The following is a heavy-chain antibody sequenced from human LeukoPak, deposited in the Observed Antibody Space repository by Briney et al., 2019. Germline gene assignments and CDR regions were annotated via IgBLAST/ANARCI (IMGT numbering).Heavy chain of an antibody. J-gene: IGHJ5*02. V-gene: IGHV4-4*07. CDR2: IYTSGST. CDR1: GGSISSYY. CDR3: ARSDQWLAVGWFDP. Sequence: SETLSLTCTVSGGSISSYYWSWIRQPAGKGLEGIGRIYTSGSTNYDPSLKSRVTMSVDTSKNQFSLKLSSVTAADTAVYYCARSDQWLAVGWFDPWGQGTLVTVSS. D-gene: IGHD6-19*01.